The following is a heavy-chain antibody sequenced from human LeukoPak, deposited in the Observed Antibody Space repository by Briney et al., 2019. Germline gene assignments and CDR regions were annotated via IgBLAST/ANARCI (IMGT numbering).Heavy chain of an antibody. CDR3: ARDLRAAMVTGGDY. CDR2: IYSGGST. V-gene: IGHV3-53*01. D-gene: IGHD5-18*01. CDR1: GFIVSRNY. Sequence: GGSLRLSCAASGFIVSRNYMSWVRQAPGKGLEWVSVIYSGGSTFYADSVKGRFTISRDNSNNTLYLQMNSLRAEDTAVYYCARDLRAAMVTGGDYWGQGTLVTVSS. J-gene: IGHJ4*02.